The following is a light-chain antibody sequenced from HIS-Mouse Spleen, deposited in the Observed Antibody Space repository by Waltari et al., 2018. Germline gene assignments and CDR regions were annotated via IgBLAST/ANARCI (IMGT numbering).Light chain of an antibody. CDR2: DVS. CDR3: SSYTSSSTLV. CDR1: SSDVGGYNY. Sequence: QSALTQPASVSGSPGQSITISCTGTSSDVGGYNYVPWYHKHPGKAPKLMIYDVSNRPSRVSNRFSGSKSGNTASLTISGLQAEDEADYSCSSYTSSSTLVFGGGTKLTVL. J-gene: IGLJ2*01. V-gene: IGLV2-14*03.